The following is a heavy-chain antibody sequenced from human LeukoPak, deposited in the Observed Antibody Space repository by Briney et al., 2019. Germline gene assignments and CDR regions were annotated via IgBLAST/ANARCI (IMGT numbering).Heavy chain of an antibody. CDR3: AKDLWFGRWGPWPRTSDY. V-gene: IGHV3-43*01. J-gene: IGHJ4*02. CDR1: GFTFDDYT. D-gene: IGHD3-10*01. Sequence: GGSLRLSCAASGFTFDDYTMHWVRQAPGKGLEWVSLISWDGGSTYYADSVKGRFTISRDNSKNTLYLQMNSLRAEDTAVYYCAKDLWFGRWGPWPRTSDYWGQGTLVTVSS. CDR2: ISWDGGST.